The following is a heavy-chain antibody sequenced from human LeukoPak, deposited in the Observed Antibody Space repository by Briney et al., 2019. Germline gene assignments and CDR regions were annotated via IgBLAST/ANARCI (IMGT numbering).Heavy chain of an antibody. CDR3: ATSSGYPFDY. CDR1: GGSISSSSYY. Sequence: SETLSLTCTVSGGSISSSSYYWGWIRQPPGKGLEWIGSIYYRGSTYYNPSLKSRVTISVDTSKNQFSLKLSSVTAADTAVYYCATSSGYPFDYWGQGTLVTVSS. J-gene: IGHJ4*02. CDR2: IYYRGST. D-gene: IGHD3-22*01. V-gene: IGHV4-39*01.